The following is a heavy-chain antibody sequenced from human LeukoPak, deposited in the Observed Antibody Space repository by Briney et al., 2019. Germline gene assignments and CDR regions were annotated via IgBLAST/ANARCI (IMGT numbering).Heavy chain of an antibody. Sequence: SQTLSLTCAISGDIVSSNSAAWNWIRQSPARGLEWLGRTYYRSKWYTYYAVSVKSRISINRDTSKNQFSLQLNSVTPEDTAVYYCARSTGPIDYWGQGTLVTVSS. CDR1: GDIVSSNSAA. CDR2: TYYRSKWYT. V-gene: IGHV6-1*01. D-gene: IGHD1-1*01. CDR3: ARSTGPIDY. J-gene: IGHJ4*02.